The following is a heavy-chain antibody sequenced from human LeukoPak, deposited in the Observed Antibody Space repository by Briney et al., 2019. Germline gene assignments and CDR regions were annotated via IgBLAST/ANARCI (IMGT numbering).Heavy chain of an antibody. CDR3: AKDRYSSGWYDYYDY. CDR1: GFTFSSYA. D-gene: IGHD6-19*01. CDR2: ISYDGSNK. V-gene: IGHV3-30*04. J-gene: IGHJ4*02. Sequence: GGSLRLSCAASGFTFSSYAMHWVRQAPGKGLEWVAGISYDGSNKYYADSVKGRFTISRDNSKNTLYLQMNSLRAEDTAVYYCAKDRYSSGWYDYYDYWGQGTLVTVSS.